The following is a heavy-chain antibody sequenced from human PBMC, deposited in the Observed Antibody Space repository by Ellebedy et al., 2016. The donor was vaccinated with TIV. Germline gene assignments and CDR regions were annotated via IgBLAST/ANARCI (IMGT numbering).Heavy chain of an antibody. J-gene: IGHJ3*02. Sequence: GGSLRLSCTASGFTLTNYWMTWVRQPPGKGLEWVANINKDAGEKYYVDSVKGRFTISRDNAKNSLYLQMNSVRAEDTAVYYCATDGSYGDYLSPTHAFVIWGQGTMVTVSS. D-gene: IGHD4-17*01. CDR3: ATDGSYGDYLSPTHAFVI. V-gene: IGHV3-7*01. CDR2: INKDAGEK. CDR1: GFTLTNYW.